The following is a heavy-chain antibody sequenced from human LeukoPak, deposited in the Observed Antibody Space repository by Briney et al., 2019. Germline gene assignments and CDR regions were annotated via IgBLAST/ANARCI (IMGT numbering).Heavy chain of an antibody. V-gene: IGHV1-18*01. Sequence: GASVKVSCKASGYTFTSYGISWVRQAPGQGLEWMGWIGPNNGNTNYAQNLRGRVTMTTDTSTGIAYMELRSLRSDDTAVYFCAKDSGGRGHFDFWGQGTLVTVSS. CDR1: GYTFTSYG. CDR3: AKDSGGRGHFDF. J-gene: IGHJ4*02. D-gene: IGHD3-16*01. CDR2: IGPNNGNT.